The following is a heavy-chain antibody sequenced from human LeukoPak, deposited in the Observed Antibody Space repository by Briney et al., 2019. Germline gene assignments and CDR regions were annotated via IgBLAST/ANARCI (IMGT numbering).Heavy chain of an antibody. CDR1: GYRFTSYW. V-gene: IGHV5-51*01. CDR2: IYPGDSDT. J-gene: IGHJ4*02. CDR3: ARQVGMATINGAGHFDY. D-gene: IGHD5-24*01. Sequence: GESLQTSCQGPGYRFTSYWIGWVRPIPGKGREWMGIIYPGDSDTRYSPSFQGQVTISADKSISTAYLQWSSLKASDTAMYYCARQVGMATINGAGHFDYWGQGTLVTVSS.